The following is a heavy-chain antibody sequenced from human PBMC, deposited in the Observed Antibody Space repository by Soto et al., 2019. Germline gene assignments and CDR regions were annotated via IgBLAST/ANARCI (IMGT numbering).Heavy chain of an antibody. CDR3: ARNLDIVVAFYYGMDV. CDR1: GYTFTSYY. Sequence: GASVKVSCKASGYTFTSYYMHWVRQAPGQGLEWMGIINPSGGSTSYAQKFQGRVTMTRDTSMSTVYMELSSLRSEATAVYYCARNLDIVVAFYYGMDVWGQGTTVTVSS. CDR2: INPSGGST. J-gene: IGHJ6*02. V-gene: IGHV1-46*01. D-gene: IGHD2-2*01.